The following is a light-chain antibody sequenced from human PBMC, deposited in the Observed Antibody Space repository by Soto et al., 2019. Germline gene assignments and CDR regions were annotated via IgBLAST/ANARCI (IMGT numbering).Light chain of an antibody. CDR2: LEGSGSY. CDR3: ETWDSNNQGV. CDR1: SGHSSYI. J-gene: IGLJ3*02. Sequence: QSVLTQSSSASASLGSSVKLTCTLSSGHSSYIIAWHQQQPGKAPRYLMKLEGSGSYNKGSGVPDRFSGSSSGADRYLTISNLQSEDEADYYCETWDSNNQGVFGGGTKLTVL. V-gene: IGLV4-60*03.